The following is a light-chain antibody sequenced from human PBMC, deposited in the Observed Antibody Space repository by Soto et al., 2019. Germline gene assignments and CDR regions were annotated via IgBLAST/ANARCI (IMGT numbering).Light chain of an antibody. CDR2: EVS. V-gene: IGLV2-14*01. CDR1: SSVIGAYNY. Sequence: QSALTQPASVSGSPGQSITISCTGTSSVIGAYNYVSWYQHHPGKAPKFMMYEVSYRPSGVSDRFSGSKSGNTASLTISGLQAEDEADYYCSSYTSTSTILFGGGTKVTVL. J-gene: IGLJ2*01. CDR3: SSYTSTSTIL.